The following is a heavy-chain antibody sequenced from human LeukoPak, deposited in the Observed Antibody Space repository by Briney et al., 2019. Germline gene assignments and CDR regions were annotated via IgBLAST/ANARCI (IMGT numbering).Heavy chain of an antibody. Sequence: GGSLRLSCAASGFTVSSNYMSWVRQAPGKGLEWVSVIYSGGSTYYADSVKGRFTISRDNSKNTLYLQMNSLRAEDTAVYYCATYGLAAAGMGYYFDYWGQGTLVTVSS. J-gene: IGHJ4*02. CDR3: ATYGLAAAGMGYYFDY. V-gene: IGHV3-66*01. D-gene: IGHD6-13*01. CDR1: GFTVSSNY. CDR2: IYSGGST.